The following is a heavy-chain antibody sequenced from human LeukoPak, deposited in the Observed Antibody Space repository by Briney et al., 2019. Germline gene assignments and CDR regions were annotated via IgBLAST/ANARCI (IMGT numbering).Heavy chain of an antibody. Sequence: PGGSLRLSCAASGFNFRIYGMNWVRQAPGKGLVWVSRINSDGSSTNYADSVKGRFTISRDNAKNTLYLQMNSLRVEDTAVYYCASSSGGFNWFDPWGQGTLVTVSS. D-gene: IGHD3-22*01. J-gene: IGHJ5*02. CDR1: GFNFRIYG. CDR3: ASSSGGFNWFDP. CDR2: INSDGSST. V-gene: IGHV3-74*01.